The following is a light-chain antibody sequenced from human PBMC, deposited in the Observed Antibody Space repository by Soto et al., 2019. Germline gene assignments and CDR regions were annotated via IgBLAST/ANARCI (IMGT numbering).Light chain of an antibody. CDR3: ATWEDSLNGFYV. J-gene: IGLJ1*01. Sequence: QSVLTQPPSASGTPGQGVTISCSGSTSNIGSNYVYWYQQLPGTAPKLLIYRNNQRPSGVPDRFSGSKSGTSDSLAISGLRSDDEAAYFCATWEDSLNGFYVFGTGTKVTVL. V-gene: IGLV1-47*01. CDR1: TSNIGSNY. CDR2: RNN.